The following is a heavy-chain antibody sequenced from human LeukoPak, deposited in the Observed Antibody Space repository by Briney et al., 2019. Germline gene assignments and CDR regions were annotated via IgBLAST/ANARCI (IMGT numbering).Heavy chain of an antibody. CDR2: IKQDGEEN. Sequence: PGGSLRLSCAASGFTFSRFWMSWVRHAPGKGLEWVSNIKQDGEENFYVDSVKGRFTISRDNAKTSLYLQMNSLRAEDTAVYYCARLSPSEGNTNHRPSDYWSQGTLVIVSS. V-gene: IGHV3-7*01. CDR1: GFTFSRFW. J-gene: IGHJ4*02. CDR3: ARLSPSEGNTNHRPSDY. D-gene: IGHD1-14*01.